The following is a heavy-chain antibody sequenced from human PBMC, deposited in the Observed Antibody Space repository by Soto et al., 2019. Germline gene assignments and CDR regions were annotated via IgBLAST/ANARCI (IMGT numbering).Heavy chain of an antibody. V-gene: IGHV3-21*01. CDR3: ARALYCYSTSFYYYYYYVMDV. CDR1: GFTFRTYS. Sequence: PGVSLRLSCSASGFTFRTYSMNWVRQAPGKGLEWVSSISSSDSYIYYADSVKGRFTISRDNAKNSLYLQMNSLRAEDTAVYYCARALYCYSTSFYYYYYYVMDVWGQGTTVTVSS. D-gene: IGHD2-2*01. CDR2: ISSSDSYI. J-gene: IGHJ6*02.